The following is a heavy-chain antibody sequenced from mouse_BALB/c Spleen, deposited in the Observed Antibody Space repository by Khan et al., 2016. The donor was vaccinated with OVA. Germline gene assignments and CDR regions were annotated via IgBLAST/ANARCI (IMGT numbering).Heavy chain of an antibody. CDR1: GYSFTGYF. CDR3: ARTYGSDFDY. V-gene: IGHV1-20*02. Sequence: DVKLQESGPELVKPGASVKISCKASGYSFTGYFMNWVMQSHGKSLEWIGRINPHIGETFYNQKFRDKASLTVDESSSTAHMELRSLASEDSAVYYCARTYGSDFDYWGQGTTLTVSS. D-gene: IGHD1-1*01. CDR2: INPHIGET. J-gene: IGHJ2*01.